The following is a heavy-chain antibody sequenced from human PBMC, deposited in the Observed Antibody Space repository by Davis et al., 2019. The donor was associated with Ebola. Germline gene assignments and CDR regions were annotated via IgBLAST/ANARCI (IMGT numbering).Heavy chain of an antibody. D-gene: IGHD3-22*01. J-gene: IGHJ6*03. Sequence: PSETLSLTCTVSGGSISRGGSYWTWIRQHPGKGLKWIGYIYYSGSTSYKPSLKSRVTISLDTSKNQFSLNLSSVTAADTAVYYCARDLRYDSSGSDYYFYMDVWGKGTTVTVSS. CDR2: IYYSGST. CDR3: ARDLRYDSSGSDYYFYMDV. CDR1: GGSISRGGSY. V-gene: IGHV4-31*03.